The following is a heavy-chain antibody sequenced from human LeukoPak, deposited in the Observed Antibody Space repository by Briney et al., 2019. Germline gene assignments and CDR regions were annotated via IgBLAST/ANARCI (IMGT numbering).Heavy chain of an antibody. V-gene: IGHV3-53*01. CDR2: IYSGGST. CDR3: ARMGNSAFDF. J-gene: IGHJ3*01. Sequence: PGGSLRLSCAASGFTVSSNYMTWVRQAPGKGLEWVSVIYSGGSTSYADSVKGRFTISRENSKNTLYLQMNSLRAEDTAMYYCARMGNSAFDFRGQGTMVTVSS. CDR1: GFTVSSNY. D-gene: IGHD4-23*01.